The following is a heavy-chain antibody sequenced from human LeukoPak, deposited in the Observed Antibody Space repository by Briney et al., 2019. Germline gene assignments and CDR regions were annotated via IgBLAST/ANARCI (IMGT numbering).Heavy chain of an antibody. D-gene: IGHD3-10*01. Sequence: SVKVSCKASGGTFSSYAISWVRQAPGQGLEWMGGIIPIFGTANYAQKFQGRVTITADESTSTAYMELSSLRSEDTAVYYCASPRGLWFGESSFDYWGQGTLVTVSS. CDR3: ASPRGLWFGESSFDY. J-gene: IGHJ4*02. CDR2: IIPIFGTA. CDR1: GGTFSSYA. V-gene: IGHV1-69*13.